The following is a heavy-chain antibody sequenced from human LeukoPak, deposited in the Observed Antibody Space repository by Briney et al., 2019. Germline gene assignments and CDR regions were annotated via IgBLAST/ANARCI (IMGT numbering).Heavy chain of an antibody. CDR3: ASHETEQLWSSGGFDY. CDR2: ISYDGSNK. CDR1: GFTFSSYA. D-gene: IGHD5-18*01. Sequence: GGSLRLSCAASGFTFSSYAMHWVRQAPGKGLEWVAVISYDGSNKYYADSVKGRFTISRDNSKNTLYLRMNSLRAEDTAVYYCASHETEQLWSSGGFDYWGQGTLVTVSS. V-gene: IGHV3-30*04. J-gene: IGHJ4*02.